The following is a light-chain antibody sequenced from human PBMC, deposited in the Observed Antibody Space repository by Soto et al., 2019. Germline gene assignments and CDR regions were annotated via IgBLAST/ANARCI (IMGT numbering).Light chain of an antibody. Sequence: EIVLTQSPGTLSLSPGERATLSCRATQSVNSDYLAWYQQRPGQAPRLLMHGASSRATGIPDRFSGSGSGADFTLTISRLEPEDFAVYYCYQYAYSQFAFGPGTKVDIK. V-gene: IGKV3-20*01. CDR2: GAS. CDR1: QSVNSDY. CDR3: YQYAYSQFA. J-gene: IGKJ3*01.